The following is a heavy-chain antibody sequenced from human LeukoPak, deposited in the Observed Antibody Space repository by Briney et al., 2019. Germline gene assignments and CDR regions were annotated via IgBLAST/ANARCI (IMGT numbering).Heavy chain of an antibody. CDR1: GFTFSNAW. CDR3: TTGLAGH. D-gene: IGHD3-16*01. J-gene: IGHJ4*02. CDR2: IKSKTGGGTT. Sequence: GGSLRLSCAASGFTFSNAWMSWVRQAPGKGLEWVGRIKSKTGGGTTDYAAPVKGRFTISRDDSKNTLYLQMNSLKTEDTAVYYYTTGLAGHWGQGTLVTVSS. V-gene: IGHV3-15*01.